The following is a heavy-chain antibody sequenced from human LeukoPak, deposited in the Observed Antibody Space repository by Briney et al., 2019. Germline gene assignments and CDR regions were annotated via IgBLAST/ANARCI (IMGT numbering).Heavy chain of an antibody. CDR3: ARIAGRTFDY. Sequence: ASVKVSCKVSGYTLTELSMHWVRQAPGQGLEWMGIINPSGGSTSYAQKFQGRVTMTRDTSTSTVYMELSSLRSEDTAVYYCARIAGRTFDYWGQGTLVTVSS. J-gene: IGHJ4*02. V-gene: IGHV1-46*01. D-gene: IGHD6-6*01. CDR1: GYTLTELS. CDR2: INPSGGST.